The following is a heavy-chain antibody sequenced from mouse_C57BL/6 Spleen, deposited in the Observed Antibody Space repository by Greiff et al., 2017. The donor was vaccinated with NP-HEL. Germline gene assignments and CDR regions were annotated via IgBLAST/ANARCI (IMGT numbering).Heavy chain of an antibody. J-gene: IGHJ3*01. D-gene: IGHD2-2*01. V-gene: IGHV1-61*01. Sequence: QVQLQQPGAELVRPGSSVKLSCKASGYTFTSYWMDWVKQRPGQGLEWIGNIYPSDSETHYNQKFKDKATLTVDKSSSTAYMQLSSLTSEDSAVYYCAREGYGYDAFAYWGQGTLVTVSA. CDR2: IYPSDSET. CDR1: GYTFTSYW. CDR3: AREGYGYDAFAY.